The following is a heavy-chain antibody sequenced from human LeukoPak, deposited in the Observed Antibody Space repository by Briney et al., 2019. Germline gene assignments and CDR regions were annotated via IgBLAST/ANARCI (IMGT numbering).Heavy chain of an antibody. CDR1: GGSISSTSYY. J-gene: IGHJ4*02. CDR2: IYYSGST. Sequence: PSETLSLTCTVSGGSISSTSYYWGWIRQPPGKGLEWIVYIYYSGSTNYNPSLKSLVTISVNTSKNQFSLKLSSVTAADTAVYYCARAKYYYDSSGYFPFDYWGQGTLVTVSS. V-gene: IGHV4-61*05. CDR3: ARAKYYYDSSGYFPFDY. D-gene: IGHD3-22*01.